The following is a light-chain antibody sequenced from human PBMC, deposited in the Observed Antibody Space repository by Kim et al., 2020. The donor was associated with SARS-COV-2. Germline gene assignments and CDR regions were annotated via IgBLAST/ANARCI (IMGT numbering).Light chain of an antibody. Sequence: SVSPGQTARITCSGDDLGDKYTCWYQQKPGQSPLLVIYQDDRRPSGIPVRFSGSNSGNTATLTISGTQAMDEADYYCQTWDGITAVFGGGTQLTVL. CDR2: QDD. V-gene: IGLV3-1*01. CDR1: DLGDKY. CDR3: QTWDGITAV. J-gene: IGLJ3*02.